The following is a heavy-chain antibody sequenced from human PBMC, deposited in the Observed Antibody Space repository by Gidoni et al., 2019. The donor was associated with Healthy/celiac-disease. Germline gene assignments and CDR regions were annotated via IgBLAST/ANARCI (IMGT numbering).Heavy chain of an antibody. Sequence: QVQLVESGGGVVQPGRSLRLSCAASGFTFSSYGMHWVRQAPGKGLEWVAVIWYDGSNKYYADSVKGRFTISRDNSKNTLYLQMNSLRAEDTAVYYCARDRKEYLPLYYFDYWGQGTLVTVSS. J-gene: IGHJ4*02. CDR3: ARDRKEYLPLYYFDY. CDR2: IWYDGSNK. V-gene: IGHV3-33*01. CDR1: GFTFSSYG.